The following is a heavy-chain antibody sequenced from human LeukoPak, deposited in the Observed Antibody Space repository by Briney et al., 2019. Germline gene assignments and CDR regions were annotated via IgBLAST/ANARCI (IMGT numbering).Heavy chain of an antibody. V-gene: IGHV1-3*01. D-gene: IGHD3-22*01. J-gene: IGHJ4*02. Sequence: ASVKVSCKASGYTFTSYAVHWVRQAPGQRLEWMGWINAGNGNTKYSQKFQGRVTITRDTSASTAYMELSSLRSEDTAVYYCARATDSSGYHFDYWGQGTLVTVSS. CDR1: GYTFTSYA. CDR3: ARATDSSGYHFDY. CDR2: INAGNGNT.